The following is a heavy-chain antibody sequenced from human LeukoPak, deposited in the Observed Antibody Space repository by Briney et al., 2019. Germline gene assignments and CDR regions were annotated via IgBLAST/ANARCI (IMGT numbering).Heavy chain of an antibody. CDR1: GGSFSGYY. J-gene: IGHJ4*02. CDR3: ARAAYCSSTSCYTGGFDY. D-gene: IGHD2-2*02. CDR2: IYTSGST. V-gene: IGHV4-59*10. Sequence: SETLSLTCAVYGGSFSGYYWSWIRQPAGKGLEWIGRIYTSGSTNYNPSLKSRVTISVDTSKNQFSLKLSSVTAADTAVYYCARAAYCSSTSCYTGGFDYWGQGTLVTVSS.